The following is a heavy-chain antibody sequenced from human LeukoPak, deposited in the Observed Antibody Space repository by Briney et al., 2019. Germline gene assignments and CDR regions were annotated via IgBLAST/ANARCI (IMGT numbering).Heavy chain of an antibody. Sequence: PGRSLRLSCAASGFTFNNYAMHWVRQAPGKGLEWVAVISYDGSNKYYADSVKGRFTISRDNSKNTLSLQMNSLRTEDTAVYFCAGGGSSWYDPTDYWGLGTLVTVSS. V-gene: IGHV3-30-3*01. D-gene: IGHD6-13*01. CDR2: ISYDGSNK. CDR1: GFTFNNYA. CDR3: AGGGSSWYDPTDY. J-gene: IGHJ4*02.